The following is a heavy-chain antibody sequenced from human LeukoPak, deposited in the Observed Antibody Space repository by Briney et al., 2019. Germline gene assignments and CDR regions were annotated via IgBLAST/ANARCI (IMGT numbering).Heavy chain of an antibody. D-gene: IGHD2-2*01. J-gene: IGHJ4*02. Sequence: SETLSLTCAVSGGSISSGGYSWSWIRQPPGKGLEWIGYIYHSGSTYYNPSLKSRVTISVDRSKNQFSLKLSSVTAADTAVYYCARGPHIVVVPAANNYFDYWGQGTLVTVSS. CDR3: ARGPHIVVVPAANNYFDY. V-gene: IGHV4-30-2*01. CDR1: GGSISSGGYS. CDR2: IYHSGST.